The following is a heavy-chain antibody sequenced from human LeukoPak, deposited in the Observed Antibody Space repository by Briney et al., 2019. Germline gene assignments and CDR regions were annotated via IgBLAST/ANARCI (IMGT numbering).Heavy chain of an antibody. J-gene: IGHJ4*02. Sequence: GGSLRLSCAASGFNFRSYWMHWVRQAPGKGLVWVSGLDTDGTNTIYADSVKGRFTISRDNAKNSLYLQMNSLRAEDTAVYYCARRGYSYGYFDYWGQGILLTVSS. D-gene: IGHD5-18*01. CDR3: ARRGYSYGYFDY. CDR2: LDTDGTNT. V-gene: IGHV3-74*01. CDR1: GFNFRSYW.